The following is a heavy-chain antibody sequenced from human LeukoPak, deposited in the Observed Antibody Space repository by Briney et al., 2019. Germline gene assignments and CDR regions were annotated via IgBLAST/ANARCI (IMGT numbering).Heavy chain of an antibody. CDR2: VNYSGST. Sequence: SETLSLTCTVSGGSVSNDNHCWSWIRQPPGKGLEWIGYVNYSGSTKYNPSLKSRVSISADTSRSQVSLKLSSVTAADTAVYYCARAGPTTIFGVVISTNLDYWGQGTLVTVSS. V-gene: IGHV4-61*01. CDR1: GGSVSNDNHC. J-gene: IGHJ4*02. CDR3: ARAGPTTIFGVVISTNLDY. D-gene: IGHD3-3*01.